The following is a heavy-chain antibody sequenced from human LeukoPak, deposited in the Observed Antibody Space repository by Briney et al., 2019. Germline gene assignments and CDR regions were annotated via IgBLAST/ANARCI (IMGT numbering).Heavy chain of an antibody. CDR1: GGSISGSNW. V-gene: IGHV4-4*02. J-gene: IGHJ4*02. CDR2: FHHAGST. Sequence: SGTLSLTCGVSGGSISGSNWWSWVRQPPGKGLEWIGEFHHAGSTNYNPSLKSRGTISVDKSKNQFSLRLSSVTAADTAVYYCVRNIVGANAFDYWGQGTLVTVSS. CDR3: VRNIVGANAFDY. D-gene: IGHD1-26*01.